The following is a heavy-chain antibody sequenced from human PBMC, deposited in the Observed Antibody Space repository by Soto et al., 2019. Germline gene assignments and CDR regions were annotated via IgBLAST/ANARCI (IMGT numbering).Heavy chain of an antibody. Sequence: GSLRLSCAASGFTFSSYTMGWVRQGPGKGLEWVAVVSIGGSTHYADSVRGRFTISRDNSKNTLSLQMNSLTAEDTAVYFCAKRRGAGGHFDYWGQGALVTDSS. J-gene: IGHJ4*02. CDR3: AKRRGAGGHFDY. CDR1: GFTFSSYT. V-gene: IGHV3-23*01. CDR2: VSIGGST. D-gene: IGHD2-15*01.